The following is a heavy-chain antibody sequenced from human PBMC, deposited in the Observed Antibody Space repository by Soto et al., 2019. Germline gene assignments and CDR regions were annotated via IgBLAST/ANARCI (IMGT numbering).Heavy chain of an antibody. D-gene: IGHD4-17*01. J-gene: IGHJ4*02. Sequence: SETLSLTCTVSGGSISSSGYYWGWIRQPPGKGLEWIGSIYYSGSTYYNPSLKSRVTISVDTSKNQFSLKLSSLRSEDTAVYYCARDIQDYGGNSIFDYWGQGTLVTVSS. CDR2: IYYSGST. V-gene: IGHV4-39*07. CDR1: GGSISSSGYY. CDR3: ARDIQDYGGNSIFDY.